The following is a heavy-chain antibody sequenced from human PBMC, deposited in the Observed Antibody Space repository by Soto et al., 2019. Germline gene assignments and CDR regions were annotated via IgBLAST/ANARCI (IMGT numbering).Heavy chain of an antibody. CDR3: ARDQSYGGAFDY. CDR2: ISAYNGNT. D-gene: IGHD2-21*01. Sequence: ASVKVSCKASGYTFTSYGISWVRQAPGQGLEWMGWISAYNGNTNYAQKLQGRVTMTTDTSTSTAYMELRSLRFDDTAVYYCARDQSYGGAFDYWGQGTLVTVSS. CDR1: GYTFTSYG. V-gene: IGHV1-18*01. J-gene: IGHJ4*02.